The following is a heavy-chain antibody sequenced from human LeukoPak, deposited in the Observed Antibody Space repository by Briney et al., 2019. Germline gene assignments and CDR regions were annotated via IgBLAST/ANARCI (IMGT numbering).Heavy chain of an antibody. Sequence: PGGSLRLSCEASGFAVSTNFMAWVRQTPEKGLEWVSLMYSGGNTYYAESVKGRFTISRDSSKNTLHLQMNSLSAEDTAVYYCARDTDYYGSGRHGYFDHWGQGTLVTVSS. CDR3: ARDTDYYGSGRHGYFDH. CDR1: GFAVSTNF. V-gene: IGHV3-66*01. D-gene: IGHD3-10*01. J-gene: IGHJ1*01. CDR2: MYSGGNT.